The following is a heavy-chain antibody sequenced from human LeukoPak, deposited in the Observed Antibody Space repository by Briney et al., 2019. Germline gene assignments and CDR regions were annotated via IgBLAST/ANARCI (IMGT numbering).Heavy chain of an antibody. Sequence: ASVKVSCKASGYTFTSYYMHWVRQAPGQGLEWMGIINPSGGSTSYAQKFQGRVTMTRDTSTSTVYMELSSLRSEDTAVYYCARGGSTIFGVVIQDYYFDYWGQGTLVTVSP. CDR2: INPSGGST. D-gene: IGHD3-3*01. CDR3: ARGGSTIFGVVIQDYYFDY. CDR1: GYTFTSYY. V-gene: IGHV1-46*01. J-gene: IGHJ4*02.